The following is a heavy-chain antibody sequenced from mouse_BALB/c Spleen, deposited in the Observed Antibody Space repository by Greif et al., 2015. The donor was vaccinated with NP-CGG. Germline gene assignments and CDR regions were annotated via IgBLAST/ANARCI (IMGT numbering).Heavy chain of an antibody. CDR3: ASLHRYDPMDY. V-gene: IGHV5-6*01. CDR2: ISSGGSYT. J-gene: IGHJ4*01. D-gene: IGHD2-14*01. CDR1: GFTFSSYG. Sequence: EVKLMESGGDLVKPGGSLKLSCAASGFTFSSYGMSWVRQTPDKRLEWVATISSGGSYTYYPDSVKGRFTISRDNAKNTLYLQMSSLKSEDTAMYYCASLHRYDPMDYWGQGTSVTVSS.